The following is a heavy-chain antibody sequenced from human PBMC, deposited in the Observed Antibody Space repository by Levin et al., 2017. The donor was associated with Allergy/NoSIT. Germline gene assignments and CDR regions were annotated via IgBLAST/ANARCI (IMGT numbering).Heavy chain of an antibody. CDR3: ARDPYILYNNYGLLSRPRGVDV. CDR2: IHPSYGKT. CDR1: GYTFTNYP. Sequence: AASVKVSCKASGYTFTNYPIHWVRQAPGQGLEWMGAIHPSYGKTAYAQEFLGRVSLTRDTSTTTLYMELSSLRADDTARYYCARDPYILYNNYGLLSRPRGVDVWGQGTAVTVSS. D-gene: IGHD5-24*01. J-gene: IGHJ6*02. V-gene: IGHV1-46*01.